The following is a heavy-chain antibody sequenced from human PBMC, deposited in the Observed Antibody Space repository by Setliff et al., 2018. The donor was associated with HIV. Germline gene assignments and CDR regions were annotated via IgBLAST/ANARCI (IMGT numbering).Heavy chain of an antibody. Sequence: LRLSCSASGFTFSSYAMHWVRQAPGKGLEWVALISDDGSGKRYAESVKGRFTISRDNSKNTLYLQMNSLRTEDTAVYFCARATFGMDVWGQGTAVTVS. D-gene: IGHD3-16*01. CDR1: GFTFSSYA. CDR2: ISDDGSGK. J-gene: IGHJ6*02. V-gene: IGHV3-30*04. CDR3: ARATFGMDV.